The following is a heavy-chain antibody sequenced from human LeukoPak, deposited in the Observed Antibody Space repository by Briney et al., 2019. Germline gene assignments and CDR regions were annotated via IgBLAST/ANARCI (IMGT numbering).Heavy chain of an antibody. D-gene: IGHD5-18*01. CDR1: GFTFSSYE. V-gene: IGHV3-23*01. CDR3: AKEYGYTYGEFDY. Sequence: GGSLRLSCAASGFTFSSYEMNWVRQAPGKGLEWVSAISGSGVSTYYADSVKGRFTISRDNFKNTLYLQMNSLRAEDTAVYYCAKEYGYTYGEFDYWGQGTLVTVSS. CDR2: ISGSGVST. J-gene: IGHJ4*02.